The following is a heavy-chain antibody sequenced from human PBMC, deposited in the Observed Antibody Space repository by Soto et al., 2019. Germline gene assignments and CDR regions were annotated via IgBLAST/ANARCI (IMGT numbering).Heavy chain of an antibody. CDR2: INHSGSA. CDR3: ARGLITGSHYSGGWYYFDS. Sequence: SETLSLTCAVYGESVSGYIWTWIRQTPGKGLQWIGQINHSGSAYYNPSLKSRVTISVHTSNSQFSLELSSVTAADTAVYYCARGLITGSHYSGGWYYFDSWGQGTQVTVSS. D-gene: IGHD6-19*01. J-gene: IGHJ4*02. V-gene: IGHV4-34*01. CDR1: GESVSGYI.